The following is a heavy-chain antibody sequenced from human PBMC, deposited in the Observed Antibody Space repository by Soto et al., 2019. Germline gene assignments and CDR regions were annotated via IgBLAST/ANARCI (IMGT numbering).Heavy chain of an antibody. J-gene: IGHJ6*02. V-gene: IGHV3-48*02. CDR1: GFSFSTCS. D-gene: IGHD6-6*01. CDR2: ISSRSYTI. Sequence: EVQLVESGGGLVQPGGSLRLSCAASGFSFSTCSMNWVRQAPGKGLEWVSYISSRSYTIYYIDSVKGRFTISRDNAKSSLYLQMNSLRDEDTAVYYCARGGSSSDNGMDVWGQGTTVTVSS. CDR3: ARGGSSSDNGMDV.